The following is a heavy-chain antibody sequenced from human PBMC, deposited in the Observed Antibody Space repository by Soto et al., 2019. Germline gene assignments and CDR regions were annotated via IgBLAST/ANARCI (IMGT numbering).Heavy chain of an antibody. D-gene: IGHD6-13*01. Sequence: EVQLVESGGGLVQPGGSLRLSCAASGFTFSSYWMHWVRQAPGKGLVWVSRINSDASSTSYADSVKGRFTISRDNAKNTLYLQMHSLRAEDTAVYYCARVRDDWAAERYFDYWGQGTLVTVSS. J-gene: IGHJ4*02. CDR1: GFTFSSYW. CDR2: INSDASST. CDR3: ARVRDDWAAERYFDY. V-gene: IGHV3-74*01.